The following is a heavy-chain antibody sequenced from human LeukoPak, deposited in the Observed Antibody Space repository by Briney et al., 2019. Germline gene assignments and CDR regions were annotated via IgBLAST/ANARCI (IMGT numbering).Heavy chain of an antibody. CDR1: GYTFTSYD. Sequence: ASVKVSCKASGYTFTSYDINWVRQATGQGLEWMGWMNPNSGNTGYAQKFQGRVTMTRNTSISTAYMELSSLRSEDTAVYYCARGEEYYYDSSGPTDYWGRGTLVTVSS. D-gene: IGHD3-22*01. CDR2: MNPNSGNT. J-gene: IGHJ4*02. V-gene: IGHV1-8*01. CDR3: ARGEEYYYDSSGPTDY.